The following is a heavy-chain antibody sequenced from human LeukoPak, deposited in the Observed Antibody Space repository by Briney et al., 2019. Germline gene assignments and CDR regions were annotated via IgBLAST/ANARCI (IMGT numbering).Heavy chain of an antibody. D-gene: IGHD1-20*01. V-gene: IGHV3-20*04. CDR2: INWNGGST. J-gene: IGHJ3*02. CDR3: AKSNWNSPGI. Sequence: GGSLRLSCAASGFTFDDYGMSWVRQAPGKGLEWVSGINWNGGSTGYADSVKGRFTISRDNSKNTLYLQMNSLRAEDTSVYYCAKSNWNSPGIWGQGTMVTVSS. CDR1: GFTFDDYG.